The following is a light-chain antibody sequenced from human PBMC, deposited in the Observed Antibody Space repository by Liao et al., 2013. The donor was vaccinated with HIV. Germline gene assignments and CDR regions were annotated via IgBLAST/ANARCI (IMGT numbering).Light chain of an antibody. CDR3: QLWDSSSDHPYV. CDR1: KLGEKY. J-gene: IGLJ1*01. V-gene: IGLV3-21*01. Sequence: SYVVTQPPSVSVSPGQTATITCSGDKLGEKYASWYQQKPGQAPVLVISYDSDRPSGIPERFSGSNSGNTATLTISRVEPGDEADYYCQLWDSSSDHPYVFGTGTQVTVL. CDR2: YDS.